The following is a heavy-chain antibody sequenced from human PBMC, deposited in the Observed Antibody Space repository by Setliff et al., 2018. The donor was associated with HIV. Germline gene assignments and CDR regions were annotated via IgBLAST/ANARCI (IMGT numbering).Heavy chain of an antibody. CDR3: ARLSGDYYYFDY. D-gene: IGHD2-21*02. CDR2: IYTSGSA. J-gene: IGHJ4*02. CDR1: GGSISSYY. V-gene: IGHV4-4*09. Sequence: KTSETLSLTCTVSGGSISSYYWSWIRQPPGKGLEWIGYIYTSGSANHNPSLKSRVTISLDTSKNQFSLKLTSVTAADTAVYYCARLSGDYYYFDYWGQGTLVTVSS.